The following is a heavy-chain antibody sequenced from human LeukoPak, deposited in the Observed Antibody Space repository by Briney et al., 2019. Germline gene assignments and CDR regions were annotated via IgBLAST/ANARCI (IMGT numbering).Heavy chain of an antibody. J-gene: IGHJ4*02. Sequence: GGSLRLSCAASGLTFSTYEMNWVRQAPGKGLEWVSYIRSSYRPIYYAHSVKGRFTISRDNAKNSLYQQMYSLRAGGTAAYYCASDETSGYAFGYWGQGTLVTVSS. CDR3: ASDETSGYAFGY. V-gene: IGHV3-48*03. D-gene: IGHD5-12*01. CDR1: GLTFSTYE. CDR2: IRSSYRPI.